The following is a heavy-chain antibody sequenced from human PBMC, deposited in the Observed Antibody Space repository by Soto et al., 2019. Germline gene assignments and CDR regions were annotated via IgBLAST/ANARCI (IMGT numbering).Heavy chain of an antibody. V-gene: IGHV4-39*01. Sequence: QLQLQESGPGLVKPSETLSLTCTVSGGSISSSSYYWGWIRQPPGKGLEWIASIYHSGSTYYNPSLKSRVPISVDTRKTQFCLKLSSVTAADTAVYYCARQGIAAAGTNWLDPWGQGTLVTVSS. CDR1: GGSISSSSYY. CDR2: IYHSGST. D-gene: IGHD6-13*01. J-gene: IGHJ5*02. CDR3: ARQGIAAAGTNWLDP.